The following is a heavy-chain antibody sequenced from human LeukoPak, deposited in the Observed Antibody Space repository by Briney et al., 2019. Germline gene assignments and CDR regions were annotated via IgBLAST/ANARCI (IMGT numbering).Heavy chain of an antibody. CDR2: ISYDGSNK. CDR1: GFTFSSYG. J-gene: IGHJ4*02. CDR3: AKDGCSSTSCFFDY. D-gene: IGHD2-2*01. V-gene: IGHV3-30*18. Sequence: GRSLRLSCAASGFTFSSYGMHWVRQAPGKGLEWVAVISYDGSNKYYADSVKGRFTISRDNSKNTLYLQMNSLRAEDTAVYYCAKDGCSSTSCFFDYWGQGTLVTVSS.